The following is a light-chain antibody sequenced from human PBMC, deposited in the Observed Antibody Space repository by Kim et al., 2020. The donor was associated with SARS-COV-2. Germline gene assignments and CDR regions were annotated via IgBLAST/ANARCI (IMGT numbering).Light chain of an antibody. CDR3: QTWGAGIVV. J-gene: IGLJ2*01. Sequence: QPVLTQSPSASASLGASVKLTCTLSSGHSKYAIAWHQQQPEKGPRYLMKVNTDGSHSKGDGIPDRFSGSSSGAEHYLTISSLQSEDEADYYCQTWGAGIVVFGGGTKLTVL. CDR2: VNTDGSH. CDR1: SGHSKYA. V-gene: IGLV4-69*01.